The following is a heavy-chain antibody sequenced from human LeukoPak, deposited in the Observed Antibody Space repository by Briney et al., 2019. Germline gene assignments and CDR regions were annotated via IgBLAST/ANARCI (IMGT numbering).Heavy chain of an antibody. D-gene: IGHD6-13*01. CDR3: ARDRQQLSIDY. CDR1: GGSISSSSYY. J-gene: IGHJ4*02. Sequence: PSETLSLTCTVSGGSISSSSYYWGWIRQPPGKGLEWIGYIYYSGSTYYNPSLKSRVTISVDTSKNQFSLKLSSVTAADTAVYYCARDRQQLSIDYWGQGTLVTVSS. V-gene: IGHV4-31*03. CDR2: IYYSGST.